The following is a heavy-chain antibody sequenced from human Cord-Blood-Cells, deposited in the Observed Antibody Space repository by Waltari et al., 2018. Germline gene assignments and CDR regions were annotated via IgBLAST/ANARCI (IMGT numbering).Heavy chain of an antibody. D-gene: IGHD1-7*01. CDR3: ARVGGGTGTTISVDY. Sequence: QVKLQQWGAGLLKPSETLSLTCAVYGGSSSGYYWSWIRQPPGKGLEWFGEINHSGSTNHSPYLESRLIRAVDTSKNQFSRKLSSVTAADTAVYYCARVGGGTGTTISVDYWGQGTLVTVSS. CDR2: INHSGST. J-gene: IGHJ4*02. CDR1: GGSSSGYY. V-gene: IGHV4-34*01.